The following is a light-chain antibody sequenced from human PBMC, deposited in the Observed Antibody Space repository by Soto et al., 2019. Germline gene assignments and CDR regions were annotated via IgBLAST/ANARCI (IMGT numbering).Light chain of an antibody. CDR2: QDS. Sequence: SYELTQPPSVSVSPGQTASITCSGDKLGDKYACWYQQKPGQSPVLVIYQDSKRPSGIPERFSGSNSGNTATLTISGTQAMDEADYYCQAWDSRTGMVFGGGSQLTVL. CDR3: QAWDSRTGMV. V-gene: IGLV3-1*01. J-gene: IGLJ2*01. CDR1: KLGDKY.